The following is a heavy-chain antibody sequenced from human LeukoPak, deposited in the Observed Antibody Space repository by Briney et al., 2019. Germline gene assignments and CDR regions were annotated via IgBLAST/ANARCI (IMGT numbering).Heavy chain of an antibody. Sequence: ASVKVSCKASGYTFTSYDINWVRQATGQGLEWMGWMNPNSGNTGYAQKFQGRVTITRNTSISTAYMELSSLRSEDTAVYYCARGGYSNYVFSVKVDNWFDPWGQGTLVTVSS. CDR2: MNPNSGNT. J-gene: IGHJ5*02. CDR3: ARGGYSNYVFSVKVDNWFDP. CDR1: GYTFTSYD. D-gene: IGHD4-11*01. V-gene: IGHV1-8*03.